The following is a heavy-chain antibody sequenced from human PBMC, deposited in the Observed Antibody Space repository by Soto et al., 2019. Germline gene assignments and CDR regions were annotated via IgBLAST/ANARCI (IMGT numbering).Heavy chain of an antibody. J-gene: IGHJ4*02. CDR1: GYRFTNSW. V-gene: IGHV5-10-1*01. CDR2: IDPSDSYT. CDR3: ARLGHGYYFDY. Sequence: GESLKISCKGSGYRFTNSWITWVRQMPGKGLEWMGRIDPSDSYTNYSPSFQGHVTISVDKSISTAYLQWSSLKASDTAIYYCARLGHGYYFDYWGQGTLVTVSS. D-gene: IGHD6-25*01.